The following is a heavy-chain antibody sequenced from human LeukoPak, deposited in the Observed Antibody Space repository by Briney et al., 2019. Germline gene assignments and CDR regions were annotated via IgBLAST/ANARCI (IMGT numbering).Heavy chain of an antibody. Sequence: PGGSLRLSCAASGFTFSSYSMNWVRQAPGKGLEWVSSISSSKTYIYYADSVKGRFTISRDNSKNTLYLQMNSLRAEDTAVYYCARENNRNDGALDIWGQGTMVIVSS. CDR1: GFTFSSYS. CDR2: ISSSKTYI. V-gene: IGHV3-21*01. J-gene: IGHJ3*02. D-gene: IGHD1-1*01. CDR3: ARENNRNDGALDI.